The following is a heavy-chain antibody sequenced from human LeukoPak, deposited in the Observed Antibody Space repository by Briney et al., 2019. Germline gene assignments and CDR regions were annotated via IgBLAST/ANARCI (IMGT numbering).Heavy chain of an antibody. V-gene: IGHV4-39*01. Sequence: SETLSLTCTLSGGSISSSSYYWGWIRQPPGKGLEWIGSSYYSGSTYYNPSLKSRVPISVDTSKNQFSLKLSSVTAADTAVYYCARAIVVVPAAISWFDPWGQGTLVTVSS. CDR2: SYYSGST. CDR1: GGSISSSSYY. D-gene: IGHD2-2*02. J-gene: IGHJ5*02. CDR3: ARAIVVVPAAISWFDP.